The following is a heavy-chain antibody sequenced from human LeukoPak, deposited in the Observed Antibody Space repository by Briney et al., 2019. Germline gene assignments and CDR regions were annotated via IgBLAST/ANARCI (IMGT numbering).Heavy chain of an antibody. CDR2: IRSKAYSYAT. Sequence: GGSLRHSCAASGFTLSDSTLHWVRQASGQGLEWVGRIRSKAYSYATAYAASVKGRFTISRDDSKNTAFLQMNSLNTEDTAVYYCTRVVPAVSGMDVWGQGTTVTVSS. CDR3: TRVVPAVSGMDV. D-gene: IGHD2-2*01. V-gene: IGHV3-73*01. J-gene: IGHJ6*02. CDR1: GFTLSDST.